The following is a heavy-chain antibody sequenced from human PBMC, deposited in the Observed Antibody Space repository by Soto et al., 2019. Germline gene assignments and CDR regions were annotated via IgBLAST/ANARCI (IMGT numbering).Heavy chain of an antibody. J-gene: IGHJ4*02. CDR3: ARSIVVVTAADY. V-gene: IGHV1-3*01. Sequence: QVQLVQSGAAVKKPGASVKVSCKASGYTFTSYAMHWVRQAPGQRLEGMGWINAGNGNTKYSQKSQGRVTITRDTSASTAYRELSSLRSEDTAVYYWARSIVVVTAADYWGQGPLVTVSS. CDR1: GYTFTSYA. D-gene: IGHD2-21*02. CDR2: INAGNGNT.